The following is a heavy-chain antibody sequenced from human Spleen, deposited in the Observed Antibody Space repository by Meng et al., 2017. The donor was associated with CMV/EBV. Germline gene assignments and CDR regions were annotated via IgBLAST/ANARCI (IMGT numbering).Heavy chain of an antibody. CDR2: IYYSGST. V-gene: IGHV4-61*01. Sequence: GSLRLSCTVSGYSISSGYYWGWIRQPPGKGLEWIGYIYYSGSTNYNPSLKSRVTISVDTSKNQFSLKLSSVTAADTAVYYCARDLWQQLDYNDAFDIWGQGTMVTVSS. CDR1: GYSISSGYY. J-gene: IGHJ3*02. CDR3: ARDLWQQLDYNDAFDI. D-gene: IGHD6-13*01.